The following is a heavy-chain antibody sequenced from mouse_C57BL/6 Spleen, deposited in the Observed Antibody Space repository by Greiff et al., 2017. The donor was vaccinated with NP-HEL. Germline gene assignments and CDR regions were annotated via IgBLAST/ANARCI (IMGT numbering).Heavy chain of an antibody. CDR2: ISYSGST. CDR1: GYSITSDY. V-gene: IGHV3-8*01. Sequence: EVKLVESGPGLAKPSQTLSLTCSVTGYSITSDYWNWIRKFPGNKLEYMGYISYSGSTYYNPSLKSRISITRYTSKNQYYLQLNSVTTEDTATYYCARSPYYDDDEGHWYFDVWGTGTTVTVSS. D-gene: IGHD2-4*01. CDR3: ARSPYYDDDEGHWYFDV. J-gene: IGHJ1*03.